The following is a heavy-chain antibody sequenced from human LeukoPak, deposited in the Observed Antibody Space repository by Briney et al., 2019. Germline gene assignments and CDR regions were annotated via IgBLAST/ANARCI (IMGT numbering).Heavy chain of an antibody. Sequence: SETLSLTCTVSGGSISSSSYYWSWIRQPAGKGLEWIGRIYTSGSTNHNPSLKSRVTISVDTSKNQFSLKLSSVTAADTAVYYCASGYYYRGDYWGQGTLVTVSS. J-gene: IGHJ4*02. CDR3: ASGYYYRGDY. V-gene: IGHV4-61*02. D-gene: IGHD3-22*01. CDR2: IYTSGST. CDR1: GGSISSSSYY.